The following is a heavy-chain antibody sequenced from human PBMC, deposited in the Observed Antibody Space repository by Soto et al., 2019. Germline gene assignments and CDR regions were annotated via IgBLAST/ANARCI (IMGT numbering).Heavy chain of an antibody. D-gene: IGHD3-10*01. Sequence: PGESLKISCKGSGYSFTSYWIGWVRQMPGKGLEWMGIIYPGDSDTRYSPSFQGQVTISADKSISTAYLQWSSLKASDTAMYYCAGGGVWGGITRTRPHYGMDVWGQGTTVTVSS. CDR2: IYPGDSDT. V-gene: IGHV5-51*01. J-gene: IGHJ6*02. CDR1: GYSFTSYW. CDR3: AGGGVWGGITRTRPHYGMDV.